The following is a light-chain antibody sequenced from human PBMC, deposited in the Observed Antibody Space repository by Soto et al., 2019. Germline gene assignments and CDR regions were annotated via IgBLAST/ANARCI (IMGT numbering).Light chain of an antibody. Sequence: DIQMTQSPSTLSASVGDRVTITCRASQSISSWLAWYQQKPGKAPKLLIYDASSLESGVPSRFSGSGSGTVFTLTIISLQPDDFATYYCQQYNSYSMYTFGQGTKLEIK. CDR2: DAS. CDR3: QQYNSYSMYT. J-gene: IGKJ2*01. CDR1: QSISSW. V-gene: IGKV1-5*01.